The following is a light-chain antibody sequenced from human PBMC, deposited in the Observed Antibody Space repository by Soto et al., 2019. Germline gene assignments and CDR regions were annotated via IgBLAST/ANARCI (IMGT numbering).Light chain of an antibody. J-gene: IGKJ1*01. CDR3: QQRSTWPPWT. V-gene: IGKV3-11*01. CDR1: QSVSSS. CDR2: DAS. Sequence: EIVLTQSPATLSLSPGERATLSCRASQSVSSSLAWYQQKPGQAPRLLIYDASDRATGIPARFSGTGSGTDFTLTISSLEPEDSAVYYCQQRSTWPPWTFGQGTKVEIK.